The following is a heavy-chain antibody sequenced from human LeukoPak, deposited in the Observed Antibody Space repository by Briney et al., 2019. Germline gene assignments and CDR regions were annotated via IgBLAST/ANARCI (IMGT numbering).Heavy chain of an antibody. D-gene: IGHD3-22*01. V-gene: IGHV3-15*07. J-gene: IGHJ5*02. CDR1: GFTFSNAW. Sequence: SGGSLRLSCATSGFTFSNAWMNWVRQAPGKGLEWVGRIRSNSDGGTIDYAAPVKGRFTLSRDDSKTTLYLQMNSLQTEDTAVYYCATDFYDSTWGQGTLDTVSS. CDR3: ATDFYDST. CDR2: IRSNSDGGTI.